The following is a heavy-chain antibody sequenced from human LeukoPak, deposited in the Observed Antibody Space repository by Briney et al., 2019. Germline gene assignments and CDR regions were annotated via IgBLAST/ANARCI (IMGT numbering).Heavy chain of an antibody. V-gene: IGHV3-23*01. CDR3: ARDRGSVAVAGIYY. CDR2: ISGYVGST. D-gene: IGHD6-19*01. J-gene: IGHJ4*02. Sequence: GGSLRLSCAASGFTFSNYAMSWVRQAPGKGLEWVSAISGYVGSTYYADSVKGRFTISRDNSKNTLYLQMNSLRAEDTAVYYCARDRGSVAVAGIYYWGQGTLVTVSS. CDR1: GFTFSNYA.